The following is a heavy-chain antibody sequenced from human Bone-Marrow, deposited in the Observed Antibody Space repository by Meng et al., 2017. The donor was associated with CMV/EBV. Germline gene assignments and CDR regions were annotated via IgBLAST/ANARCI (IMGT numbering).Heavy chain of an antibody. J-gene: IGHJ4*02. CDR2: IKQDGGEK. V-gene: IGHV3-7*01. D-gene: IGHD1-14*01. CDR1: GFTFSNYW. CDR3: AREAYKSPY. Sequence: GESLKISCAASGFTFSNYWMTWVRQAPGKGLEWVANIKQDGGEKYYLDSVKGRFTISRDNAKNSLYLQMNSLRAEDTAIYYCAREAYKSPYWGQRTLGTVSS.